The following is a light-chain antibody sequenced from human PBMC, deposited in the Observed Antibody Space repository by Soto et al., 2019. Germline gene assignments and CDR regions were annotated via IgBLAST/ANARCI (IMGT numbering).Light chain of an antibody. Sequence: QSALTQPRSVSGSPGQSVTVSCTGTRSDVGGYDYVAWYQQHPGKAPKLIISDVNKRPSGVPDRFSGSKSGNMASLTISGLQAEDEADYYCCSFAGRTFVFGSGTKVTVL. CDR2: DVN. V-gene: IGLV2-11*01. CDR3: CSFAGRTFV. J-gene: IGLJ1*01. CDR1: RSDVGGYDY.